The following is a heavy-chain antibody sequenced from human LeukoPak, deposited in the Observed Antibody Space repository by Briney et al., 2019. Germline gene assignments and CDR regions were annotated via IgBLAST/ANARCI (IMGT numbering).Heavy chain of an antibody. CDR2: ITHTGST. CDR1: GGSFSGFY. J-gene: IGHJ3*02. CDR3: AKGAPGRDDGLDI. D-gene: IGHD5-24*01. V-gene: IGHV4-34*01. Sequence: SETLSLTCTVSGGSFSGFYLTWIRQPPGKGLEWIGEITHTGSTNYHPSLMSRVTISVEPSKNQFSLKLSSVAAADTTVYYCAKGAPGRDDGLDIWGQGTMVTVPS.